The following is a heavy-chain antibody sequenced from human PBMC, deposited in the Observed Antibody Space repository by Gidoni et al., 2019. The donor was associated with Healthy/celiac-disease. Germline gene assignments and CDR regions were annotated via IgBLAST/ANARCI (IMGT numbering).Heavy chain of an antibody. Sequence: EVQLLESGGGLVQPGRSLRLSCAASGFTFDHYAMPWVRQAPGKGLEWVSGISWNSGSIGYADSVKGRFTISRDNAKNSLYLQMNSLRAEDTALYYCAKDFGMGRGYYYGMDVWGQGTTVTVSS. D-gene: IGHD3-10*01. V-gene: IGHV3-9*01. CDR3: AKDFGMGRGYYYGMDV. J-gene: IGHJ6*02. CDR1: GFTFDHYA. CDR2: ISWNSGSI.